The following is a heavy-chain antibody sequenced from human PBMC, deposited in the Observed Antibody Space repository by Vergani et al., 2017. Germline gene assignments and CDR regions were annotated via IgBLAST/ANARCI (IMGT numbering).Heavy chain of an antibody. Sequence: EVQLVESGGGLVQPGGSLRLSCAASGFTFDDYTMHWVRQAPGKGLEWVSLISWDGGSTYYADSVKGRFTISRDNSKNSLYLQMNSLRTEDTALYYCAKDEIAAAGTGVEGYFDLWGRGTLVTVSS. J-gene: IGHJ2*01. CDR2: ISWDGGST. CDR1: GFTFDDYT. V-gene: IGHV3-43*01. CDR3: AKDEIAAAGTGVEGYFDL. D-gene: IGHD6-13*01.